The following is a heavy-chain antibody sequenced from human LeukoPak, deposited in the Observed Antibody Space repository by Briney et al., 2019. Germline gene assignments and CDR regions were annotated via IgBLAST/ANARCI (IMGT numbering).Heavy chain of an antibody. V-gene: IGHV3-23*01. Sequence: GGSLRLSCAASGFSFSNYAMSWVRQAPGKGLEWVSGVSASGASTYSEDSVKGRFIISRDNSKNTVFLQMNSLRAEDTAVYYCATLDDYVWGSYRYNPTGSFDYWGQGTLVTVSS. CDR2: VSASGAST. CDR3: ATLDDYVWGSYRYNPTGSFDY. J-gene: IGHJ4*02. D-gene: IGHD3-16*02. CDR1: GFSFSNYA.